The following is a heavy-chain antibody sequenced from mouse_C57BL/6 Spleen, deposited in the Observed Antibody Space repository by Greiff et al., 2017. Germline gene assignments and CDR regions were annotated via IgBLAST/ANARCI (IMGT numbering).Heavy chain of an antibody. V-gene: IGHV1-64*01. J-gene: IGHJ3*01. CDR3: ARFGSSLFAY. CDR1: GYTFTSYW. Sequence: VQLQQPGAELVKPGASVKLSCKASGYTFTSYWMHWVKQRPGQGLEWIGMIHPNSGSTNYNEKFKSKATLTVDKSSSTAYLQLSSLTSEYSAVYYCARFGSSLFAYWGQGTLVTVSA. CDR2: IHPNSGST. D-gene: IGHD1-1*01.